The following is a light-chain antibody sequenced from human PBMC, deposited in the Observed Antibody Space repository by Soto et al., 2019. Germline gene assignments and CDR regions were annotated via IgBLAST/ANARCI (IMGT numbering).Light chain of an antibody. J-gene: IGLJ3*02. CDR1: SSNIGKNT. V-gene: IGLV1-44*01. CDR2: IDY. Sequence: QSVLTQPPSASGTPGQRVTISCSGSSSNIGKNTVNWYQQVPGTAPKLLIFIDYQRPSGVPDRFSGSKSGTSASLAISGLQSEDEAVYYCAAWDDAVYGVVFGGGTKLTVL. CDR3: AAWDDAVYGVV.